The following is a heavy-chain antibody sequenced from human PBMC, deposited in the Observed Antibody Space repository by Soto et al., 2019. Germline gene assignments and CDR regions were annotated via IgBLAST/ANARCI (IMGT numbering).Heavy chain of an antibody. V-gene: IGHV3-30-3*01. CDR2: ISYDGSSK. Sequence: LRLSCAASGFTFSSFGMHLVRQAPGKGLEWVSVISYDGSSKFYVDSVKGQFTISRDNSKSTLYLQMNSLRTEDTAVYYCARGPFSSGWWFDYWGQGTLVTVSS. CDR3: ARGPFSSGWWFDY. J-gene: IGHJ4*02. D-gene: IGHD6-19*01. CDR1: GFTFSSFG.